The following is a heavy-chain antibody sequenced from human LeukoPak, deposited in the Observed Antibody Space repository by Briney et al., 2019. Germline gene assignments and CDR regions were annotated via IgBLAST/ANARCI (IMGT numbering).Heavy chain of an antibody. CDR2: INPNSGGT. Sequence: AASVKVSFKASAYTFTGYNMHRVRQAPGQGLEWMGWINPNSGGTNYAQKFQGRVTMTRDTSITTAYMELSRLRSDDTAVYYCARDIGYSSCWTGRSYYFDYWGQGTLVTVSS. CDR1: AYTFTGYN. V-gene: IGHV1-2*02. CDR3: ARDIGYSSCWTGRSYYFDY. J-gene: IGHJ4*02. D-gene: IGHD6-19*01.